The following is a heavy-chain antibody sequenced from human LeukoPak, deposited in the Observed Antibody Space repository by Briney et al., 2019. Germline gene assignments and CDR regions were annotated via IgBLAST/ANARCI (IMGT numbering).Heavy chain of an antibody. CDR2: IYRGGST. CDR1: GLNVSTSN. J-gene: IGHJ4*02. V-gene: IGHV3-53*01. CDR3: ARGYSSADY. D-gene: IGHD5-18*01. Sequence: GGSLRLSCAASGLNVSTSNMNWVRQAPGKGLEWVSVIYRGGSTLNANSVKGRFTISRDSSRNTLFLQMNSLRAEDTAVYYCARGYSSADYWGQGTLVTVSS.